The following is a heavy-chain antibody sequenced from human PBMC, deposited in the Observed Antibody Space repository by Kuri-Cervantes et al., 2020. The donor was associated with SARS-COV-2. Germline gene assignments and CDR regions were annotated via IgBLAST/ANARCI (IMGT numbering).Heavy chain of an antibody. Sequence: SVKVSCKASGYTFISYGITWVRQAPGQGLEWMGGIIPIFGTANYAQKFQGRVTITADESTSTAYMELSSLRSEDTAVYYCATGSIVGATNWFDPWGQGTLVTVSS. V-gene: IGHV1-69*13. CDR1: GYTFISYG. CDR3: ATGSIVGATNWFDP. J-gene: IGHJ5*02. D-gene: IGHD1-26*01. CDR2: IIPIFGTA.